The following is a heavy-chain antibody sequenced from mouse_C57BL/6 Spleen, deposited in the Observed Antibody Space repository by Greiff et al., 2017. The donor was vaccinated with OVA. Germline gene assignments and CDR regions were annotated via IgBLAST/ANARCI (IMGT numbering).Heavy chain of an antibody. D-gene: IGHD1-1*01. CDR1: GYTFTSYG. CDR2: IYPRSGNT. V-gene: IGHV1-81*01. Sequence: QVQLQQSGAELARPGASVKLSCKASGYTFTSYGISWVKHRTGQGLEWIGEIYPRSGNTYYNEKFKGKATLTADKSSSTAYMELRSLTSEDSAVYFCEGYYYGSSYVRDDYWGQGTTLTVSS. J-gene: IGHJ2*01. CDR3: EGYYYGSSYVRDDY.